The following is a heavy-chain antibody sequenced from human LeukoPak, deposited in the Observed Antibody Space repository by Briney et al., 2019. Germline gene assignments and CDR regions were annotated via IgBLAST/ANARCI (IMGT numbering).Heavy chain of an antibody. CDR2: IYYSGST. Sequence: SETLSLTCTVSGGSISSYYWSWIRQPPGKGLEWIGYIYYSGSTNYNPSLKSRVTMSVDTSKNQFSLKLSSVTAADTAVYYCARESIAVASRYYFDYWGQGTLVTVSS. V-gene: IGHV4-59*12. CDR3: ARESIAVASRYYFDY. CDR1: GGSISSYY. J-gene: IGHJ4*02. D-gene: IGHD6-19*01.